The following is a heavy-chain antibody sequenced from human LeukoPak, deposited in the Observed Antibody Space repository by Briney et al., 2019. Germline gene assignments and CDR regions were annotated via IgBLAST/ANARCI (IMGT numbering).Heavy chain of an antibody. V-gene: IGHV4-34*01. CDR1: GGSFSGYY. CDR3: ARERTMITFGGVIVKYYFDY. Sequence: SETLSLTCAVYGGSFSGYYWSWIRQPPGKGLEWIGEINHSGSTNYNPSLKSRVTISVDASKNQFSLKLSSVTAADTAVYYCARERTMITFGGVIVKYYFDYWGQGTLVTVSS. D-gene: IGHD3-16*02. CDR2: INHSGST. J-gene: IGHJ4*02.